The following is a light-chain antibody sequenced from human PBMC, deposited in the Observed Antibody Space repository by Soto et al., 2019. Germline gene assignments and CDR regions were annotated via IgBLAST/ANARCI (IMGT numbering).Light chain of an antibody. CDR1: QSISNW. V-gene: IGKV1-5*03. CDR2: KAS. CDR3: QQYLNRWT. J-gene: IGKJ1*01. Sequence: DIQMTQSPSTLSASVGDRVTITCRASQSISNWLAWYQQKPWKAPKLLIYKASSLEGGVPSRFSGSGSGTEFTLTLSRLQPDDFSTYYCQQYLNRWTFGNGTNVEI.